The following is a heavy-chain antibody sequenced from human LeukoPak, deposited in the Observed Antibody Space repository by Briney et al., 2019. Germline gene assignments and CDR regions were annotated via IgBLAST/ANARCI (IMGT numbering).Heavy chain of an antibody. J-gene: IGHJ4*02. D-gene: IGHD6-25*01. CDR1: GGSFSHYY. Sequence: PSETLSLTCAIYGGSFSHYYWSWIRQSPGKGLEWVGEIHPGGITSFNPSLESRVSISKDTSKNQFSLKLTSVTAADTAVYYCSRGSDESKTGDYWGQGTLVTVSS. V-gene: IGHV4-34*01. CDR3: SRGSDESKTGDY. CDR2: IHPGGIT.